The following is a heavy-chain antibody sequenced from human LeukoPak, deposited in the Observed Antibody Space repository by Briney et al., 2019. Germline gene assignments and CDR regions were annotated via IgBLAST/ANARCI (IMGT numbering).Heavy chain of an antibody. J-gene: IGHJ4*02. D-gene: IGHD2-2*01. CDR1: GFTISNYW. CDR3: AKDPSRYCSSSTCYAHFDY. Sequence: GGSLRLSCAASGFTISNYWMHWVRQAPGKGLVWVSRINSDATGTTYADSVKGRFTISRDNAKNTVYLQMNSLRAEDTAVYYCAKDPSRYCSSSTCYAHFDYWGQGTLVTVSS. CDR2: INSDATGT. V-gene: IGHV3-74*01.